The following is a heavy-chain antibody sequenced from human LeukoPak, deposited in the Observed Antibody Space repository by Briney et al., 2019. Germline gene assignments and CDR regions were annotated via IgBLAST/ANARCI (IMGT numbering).Heavy chain of an antibody. CDR3: ARDKGPAAIYYYYGMDV. J-gene: IGHJ6*02. Sequence: ASVKVSCKASGYTFTGYYMHWVRQAPGQGLEWMGWINPNSGGTNYAQKFQGRVTMTTDTSTSTVYMELGSLRSDDTAVYYCARDKGPAAIYYYYGMDVWGQGTTVTVSS. CDR1: GYTFTGYY. D-gene: IGHD2-2*01. CDR2: INPNSGGT. V-gene: IGHV1-2*02.